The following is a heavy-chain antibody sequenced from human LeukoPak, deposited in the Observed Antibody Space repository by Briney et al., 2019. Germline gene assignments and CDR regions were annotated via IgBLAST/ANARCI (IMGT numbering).Heavy chain of an antibody. CDR3: AKGTRLLWFGEFPSN. D-gene: IGHD3-10*01. V-gene: IGHV3-30*18. CDR1: GFTFSSYG. Sequence: GGSLRLSCAASGFTFSSYGIHWVRQAPGKGLEWVAVISSDRSNKYYADSVKGRFTISRDNSKNTLYLQMNSLRAEDTAVYYCAKGTRLLWFGEFPSNWGQGTLVTVSS. J-gene: IGHJ4*02. CDR2: ISSDRSNK.